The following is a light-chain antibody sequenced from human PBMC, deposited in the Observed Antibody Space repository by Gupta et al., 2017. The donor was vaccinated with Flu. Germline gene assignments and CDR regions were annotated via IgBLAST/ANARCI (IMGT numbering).Light chain of an antibody. CDR3: QQYDNLPLYT. V-gene: IGKV1-33*01. J-gene: IGKJ2*01. CDR1: YDIRNF. Sequence: ERVTISCQASYDIRNFLNWYQQKPGKAPKVLIYAASNLATGVPSRFSGSGSGTNFTFTISDLQSEDFATYYCQQYDNLPLYTFGQGTKVEIK. CDR2: AAS.